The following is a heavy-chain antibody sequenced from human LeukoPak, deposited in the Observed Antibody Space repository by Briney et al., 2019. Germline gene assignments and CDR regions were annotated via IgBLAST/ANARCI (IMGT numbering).Heavy chain of an antibody. D-gene: IGHD4-17*01. Sequence: PVGSLRLSCAASGFTFSDYNMSWIREAPGGGLEWVSYISSSCSTIYYADSVKGRFTISRDNAKNSLYLQMNSLRAEDTAVYYCASPPYGDTCEAFDIWGQGTMVTVSS. V-gene: IGHV3-11*01. CDR3: ASPPYGDTCEAFDI. J-gene: IGHJ3*02. CDR1: GFTFSDYN. CDR2: ISSSCSTI.